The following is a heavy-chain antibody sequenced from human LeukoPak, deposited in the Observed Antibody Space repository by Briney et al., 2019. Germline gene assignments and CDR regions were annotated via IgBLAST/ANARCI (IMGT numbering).Heavy chain of an antibody. D-gene: IGHD4-17*01. CDR1: GFTFSSYS. CDR3: AKPSYGDPLDAFDI. J-gene: IGHJ3*02. CDR2: MSGSGGST. Sequence: HPGGSLRLSCAASGFTFSSYSMSWVRQALGKGLEWVLAMSGSGGSTYYADSVKGRFTISRDNSKNTLYLQMNSLRAEDTAVYYCAKPSYGDPLDAFDIWGQGTMVTASS. V-gene: IGHV3-23*01.